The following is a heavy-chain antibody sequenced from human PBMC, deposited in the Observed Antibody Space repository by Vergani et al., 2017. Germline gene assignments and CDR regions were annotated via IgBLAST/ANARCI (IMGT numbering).Heavy chain of an antibody. CDR1: GFTFSSYS. J-gene: IGHJ6*02. CDR2: ISSSSGYI. CDR3: ARDHVVVRGVIGFGMDV. V-gene: IGHV3-21*01. Sequence: EVQLVESGGGLVKPGGSLRLSCAASGFTFSSYSMNWVRQAPGKGLEWVSSISSSSGYIYYADSVKGRFTISRDNAKNSLYLQMNSLRAEDTAVYYCARDHVVVRGVIGFGMDVWGQ. D-gene: IGHD3-10*01.